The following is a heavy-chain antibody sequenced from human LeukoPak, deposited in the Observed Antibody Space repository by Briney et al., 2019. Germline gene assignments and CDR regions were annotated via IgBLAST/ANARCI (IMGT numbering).Heavy chain of an antibody. CDR1: GGSFSGYY. Sequence: SETLSLTCAVYGGSFSGYYWSWIRQPPGKGLEWRGEINHRGSTNYNPSLKSRVTISVDTSKNLLSLKLSSVTAAHTGVYYCARVGLLWFGNAPYYFDYWGQGTLVTVSS. CDR3: ARVGLLWFGNAPYYFDY. CDR2: INHRGST. J-gene: IGHJ4*02. V-gene: IGHV4-34*01. D-gene: IGHD3-10*01.